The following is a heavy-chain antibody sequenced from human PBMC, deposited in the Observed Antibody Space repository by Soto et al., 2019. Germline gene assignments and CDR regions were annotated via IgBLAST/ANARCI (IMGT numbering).Heavy chain of an antibody. V-gene: IGHV4-59*08. D-gene: IGHD4-17*01. J-gene: IGHJ6*02. CDR3: ATLLYDYGDVHGMDV. Sequence: QVQLQESGPGLVKPSETLSLTCTVSGGSISSYYLSWIRQPPGKGLEWIGYIYYSGSTNYNPSLKSRVTISVDTSKNQFSLKLSSVTAADTAVYYCATLLYDYGDVHGMDVWGQGNTVTVSS. CDR2: IYYSGST. CDR1: GGSISSYY.